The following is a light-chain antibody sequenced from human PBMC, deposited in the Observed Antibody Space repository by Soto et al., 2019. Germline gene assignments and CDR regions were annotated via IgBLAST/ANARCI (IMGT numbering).Light chain of an antibody. V-gene: IGKV3-11*01. Sequence: EIVLTQSPATLSLSPGERATLSCRASQSVSSYLAWYQQKPGLAPRLLIYDASNRATGIPARFSGSGSGTDFTLTISSLEPEDFAVYYCQQRSTPLTFGGGTKVEIK. CDR1: QSVSSY. J-gene: IGKJ4*01. CDR3: QQRSTPLT. CDR2: DAS.